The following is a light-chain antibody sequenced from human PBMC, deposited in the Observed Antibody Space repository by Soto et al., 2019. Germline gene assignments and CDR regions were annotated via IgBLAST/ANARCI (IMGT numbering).Light chain of an antibody. J-gene: IGLJ2*01. CDR3: VSYTSGGTVV. Sequence: QSVLNQPASVSGSPGQSLTISCTGTNSDVGGYNYVSWYQQHPGKPPTLVIYQVTNRPSGVSDRFSGSKSGNTASLTISGLQVEDEADYYCVSYTSGGTVVFGGGTKLTVL. CDR2: QVT. CDR1: NSDVGGYNY. V-gene: IGLV2-14*01.